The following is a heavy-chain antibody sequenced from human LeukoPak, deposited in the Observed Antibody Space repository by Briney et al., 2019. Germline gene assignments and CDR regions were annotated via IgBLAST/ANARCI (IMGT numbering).Heavy chain of an antibody. J-gene: IGHJ5*02. CDR2: IYPGGSDV. Sequence: LGESLKISCKGSGYSFTSYWIGWVRQMPGKGLEWMGIIYPGGSDVSYSPSFQGQVTMSVDKSISTAYLQWSSLKASDTAMYYCARTSMVRGVVYWFDPWGQGTLVTVSS. CDR3: ARTSMVRGVVYWFDP. V-gene: IGHV5-51*01. CDR1: GYSFTSYW. D-gene: IGHD3-10*01.